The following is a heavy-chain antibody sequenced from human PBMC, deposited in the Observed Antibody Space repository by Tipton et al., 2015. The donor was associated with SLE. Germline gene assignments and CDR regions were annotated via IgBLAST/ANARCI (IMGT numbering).Heavy chain of an antibody. J-gene: IGHJ4*02. Sequence: TLSLTCIVPGGSFSSGSYHWSWIRQPAGKGLEWIGQMFSSGTTNYNPSLKSRVTVSVDTSKSQFSLKLTSVTAADTAVYYCARRRGASGLFDSWGQGILVTVSS. V-gene: IGHV4-61*09. CDR2: MFSSGTT. CDR3: ARRRGASGLFDS. CDR1: GGSFSSGSYH.